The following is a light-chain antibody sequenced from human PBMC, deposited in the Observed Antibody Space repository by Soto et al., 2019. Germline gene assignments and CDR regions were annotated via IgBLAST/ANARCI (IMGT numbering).Light chain of an antibody. CDR3: QQYGSSPPLT. CDR2: GAS. Sequence: EIVLTQSPGTLSLSPGERATLSCRASQSVSSSYLAWYQQKPGQAPRLLIYGASSRATGIPDRFSGSGSGTDFTLTIGSLGPEDLAVYYCQQYGSSPPLTFGGGTKVEIK. J-gene: IGKJ4*01. V-gene: IGKV3-20*01. CDR1: QSVSSSY.